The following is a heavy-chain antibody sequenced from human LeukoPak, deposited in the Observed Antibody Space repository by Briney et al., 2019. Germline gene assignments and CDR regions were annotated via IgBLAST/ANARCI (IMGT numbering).Heavy chain of an antibody. J-gene: IGHJ3*02. CDR2: ISYDGSNK. CDR1: GFTFSSYG. Sequence: GRSLRLSCAASGFTFSSYGMHWVRQAPGKGLEWVAVISYDGSNKYYADSVKGRFTISRDNSKNTLYLQMNSLRAKDTAVYYCAKGGRSAFDIWGQGTMVTVSS. D-gene: IGHD1-14*01. V-gene: IGHV3-30*18. CDR3: AKGGRSAFDI.